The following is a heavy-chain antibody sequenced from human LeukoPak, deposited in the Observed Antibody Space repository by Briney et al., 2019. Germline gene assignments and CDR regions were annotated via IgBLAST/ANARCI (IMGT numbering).Heavy chain of an antibody. V-gene: IGHV3-74*01. CDR3: ARGGVTAGFDY. CDR1: GFTFSSYW. D-gene: IGHD4-23*01. CDR2: FSTDGSST. Sequence: PGGSLRLSCAASGFTFSSYWMHWVRQAPGKGLVWVSRFSTDGSSTSYADSVKGRFTISRDNAKNTLYLQMNSLRAEDTAVYYCARGGVTAGFDYWGQGTLVTVSS. J-gene: IGHJ4*02.